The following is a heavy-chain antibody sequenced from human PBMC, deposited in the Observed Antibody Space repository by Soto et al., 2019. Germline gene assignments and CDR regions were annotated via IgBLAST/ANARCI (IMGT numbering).Heavy chain of an antibody. D-gene: IGHD3-3*02. J-gene: IGHJ3*02. CDR2: IVSDGSAI. V-gene: IGHV3-33*01. CDR3: ARDDAFDNENGFDM. CDR1: GFPFSFYG. Sequence: GGSLRLSCAVSGFPFSFYGFHWVRQSPGRGLEWLGVIVSDGSAIYHADSLEGRFFISRDNSKDILYLQMNSLRVEDTAVYYCARDDAFDNENGFDMWGQGTMVAVS.